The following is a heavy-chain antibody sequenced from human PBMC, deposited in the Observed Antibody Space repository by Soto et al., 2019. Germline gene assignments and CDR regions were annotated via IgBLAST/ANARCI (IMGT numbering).Heavy chain of an antibody. V-gene: IGHV6-1*01. CDR3: ARVHCSAGTCLDGLDF. CDR1: GDSVSSNGAC. CDR2: IYYRSKWFH. J-gene: IGHJ6*02. D-gene: IGHD2-15*01. Sequence: SQTRSLTCVISGDSVSSNGACWNWIRQSPSRGLQWLGRIYYRSKWFHDYAASVESRMAINPDTSRNQFSLQLNYVTPEDTAVYYCARVHCSAGTCLDGLDFWGQGTTVTVFS.